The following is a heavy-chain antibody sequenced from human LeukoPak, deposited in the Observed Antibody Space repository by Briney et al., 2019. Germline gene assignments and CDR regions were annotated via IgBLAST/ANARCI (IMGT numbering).Heavy chain of an antibody. CDR3: ARTRFEVPAYYYYMDV. V-gene: IGHV4-61*02. CDR1: GGSISSGSYY. D-gene: IGHD3-3*01. J-gene: IGHJ6*03. Sequence: SETLSLTCTVSGGSISSGSYYWSWIRQPAGKGLEWIGRIYTSGSTNYNPSLKSRVTISVDTSKNQFSLKLSSVTAADTAVYYCARTRFEVPAYYYYMDVWGKGTTVTVSS. CDR2: IYTSGST.